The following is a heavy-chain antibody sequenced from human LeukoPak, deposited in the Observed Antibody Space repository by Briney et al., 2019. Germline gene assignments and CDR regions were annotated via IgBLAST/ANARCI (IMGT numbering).Heavy chain of an antibody. J-gene: IGHJ6*03. Sequence: PSETLSLTCTVSGGSISSYYWSWIRQPPGKGLEWIGYIYYSGSTNYNPSLKSRVTISVDTSKNQFSLKLSSVTAADTAVYYCAGVQTYYDFWSGYTTTPYYYYYMDVWGKGTTVTVSS. CDR2: IYYSGST. CDR3: AGVQTYYDFWSGYTTTPYYYYYMDV. D-gene: IGHD3-3*01. V-gene: IGHV4-59*01. CDR1: GGSISSYY.